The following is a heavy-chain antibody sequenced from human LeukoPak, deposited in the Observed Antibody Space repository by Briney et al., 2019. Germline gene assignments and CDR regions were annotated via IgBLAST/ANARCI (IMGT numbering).Heavy chain of an antibody. J-gene: IGHJ3*02. CDR1: GGSFSGYY. D-gene: IGHD3-3*01. V-gene: IGHV4-34*01. CDR3: ARGRDFAFDI. CDR2: INHSGST. Sequence: SETLSLTCAVYGGSFSGYYWNWIRQPPGKGLEWIGEINHSGSTNYNPSLKSRVTISVDTSKNPFSLKLSSVTAADTAVYYCARGRDFAFDIWGQGKMVTVSS.